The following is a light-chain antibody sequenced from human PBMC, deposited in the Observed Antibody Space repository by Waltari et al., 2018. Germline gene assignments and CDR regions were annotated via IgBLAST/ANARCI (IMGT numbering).Light chain of an antibody. CDR3: QQYNKWPPLT. Sequence: EVLMTQSPATLSVSPGERVTLSCRASQNIHDNLAWYQQKPGQARRLLIYGASTRATDIPARFRGSGSGTEFTLTINSLQSEDLGIYYCQQYNKWPPLTFGGGTKVEIK. CDR2: GAS. CDR1: QNIHDN. J-gene: IGKJ4*01. V-gene: IGKV3-15*01.